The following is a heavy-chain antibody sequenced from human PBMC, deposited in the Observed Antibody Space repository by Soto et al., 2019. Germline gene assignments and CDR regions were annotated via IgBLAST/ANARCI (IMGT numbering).Heavy chain of an antibody. CDR2: IYPGDSDT. CDR3: ARHAYDSSGINAFDI. Sequence: RGESLKISCKGSGYSFTSYWIGWVRQMPGKGLEWMGIIYPGDSDTRYSPSFQGQVTISADKSISTAYLQWSSLKASDTAMYYCARHAYDSSGINAFDIWGQGTTVTVS. D-gene: IGHD3-22*01. V-gene: IGHV5-51*01. J-gene: IGHJ3*02. CDR1: GYSFTSYW.